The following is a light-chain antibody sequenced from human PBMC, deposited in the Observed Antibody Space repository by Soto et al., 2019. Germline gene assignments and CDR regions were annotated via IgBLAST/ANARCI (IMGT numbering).Light chain of an antibody. Sequence: QSALTQPASVSGSPGQSITISCTGTSSDVGGYNSVSWYQQHPGKAPKLMVYDVTNRPSGVSNRFSGSKSGNTASLTISGLQPEDEADHYCSSYTSSTTVVFGGGTKVTVL. CDR3: SSYTSSTTVV. V-gene: IGLV2-14*03. CDR2: DVT. J-gene: IGLJ2*01. CDR1: SSDVGGYNS.